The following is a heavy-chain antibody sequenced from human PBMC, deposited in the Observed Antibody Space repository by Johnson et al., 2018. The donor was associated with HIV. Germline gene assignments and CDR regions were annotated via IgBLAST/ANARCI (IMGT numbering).Heavy chain of an antibody. CDR2: IRYDGSNK. CDR1: GFTFSSYA. D-gene: IGHD6-6*01. V-gene: IGHV3-30*04. CDR3: ARDQGVWAARPEDAFDV. Sequence: QVQLVESGGGVVQPGRSLRLSCAASGFTFSSYAMHWVRQAPGKGLEWVAFIRYDGSNKYYADSVKGRFTISRDNSKNTLYLQINSLRVADTGVYYCARDQGVWAARPEDAFDVWGQGTMVTVSS. J-gene: IGHJ3*01.